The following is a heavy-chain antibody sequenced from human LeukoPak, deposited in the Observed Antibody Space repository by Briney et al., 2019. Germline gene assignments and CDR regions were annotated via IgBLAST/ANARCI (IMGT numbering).Heavy chain of an antibody. CDR2: IWYDGSNK. CDR3: ARGEGQQLVFLVDY. D-gene: IGHD6-13*01. CDR1: GFTFSSYG. Sequence: GGSLRLSCAASGFTFSSYGMHWVRQAPGKGLEWVAVIWYDGSNKYYADSVKGLFTISRDNSKNTLYLQMNSLRAEDTAVYYCARGEGQQLVFLVDYWGQGTLVTVSS. V-gene: IGHV3-33*01. J-gene: IGHJ4*02.